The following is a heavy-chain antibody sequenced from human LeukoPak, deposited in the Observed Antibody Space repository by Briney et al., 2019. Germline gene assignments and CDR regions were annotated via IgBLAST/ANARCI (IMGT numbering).Heavy chain of an antibody. CDR2: IRYDGRNK. CDR3: AKDYTTVGYYFDY. CDR1: GFTFSSYG. V-gene: IGHV3-30*02. Sequence: TGGSLRLSCAASGFTFSSYGMHWVRQAPGKGLDWVAFIRYDGRNKYYADSVKGRFTISRDNSKNTLYLQMNSLRAEDTAVYYCAKDYTTVGYYFDYWGQGTLVTVSS. D-gene: IGHD4-23*01. J-gene: IGHJ4*02.